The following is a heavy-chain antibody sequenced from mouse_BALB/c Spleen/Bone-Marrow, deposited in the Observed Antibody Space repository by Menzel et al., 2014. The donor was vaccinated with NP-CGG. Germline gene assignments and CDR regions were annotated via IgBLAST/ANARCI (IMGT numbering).Heavy chain of an antibody. D-gene: IGHD1-1*01. CDR3: ARRDGSTYYYAMDY. CDR1: DYAFSNYW. Sequence: AQLQQSGAELVRPGSSVKISCKASDYAFSNYWMNWVKQRPGQGLEWIGQIYPGDGDTNYNGKFKGKATLTADKSSSTAYMQLSSLTSEDSAVYFCARRDGSTYYYAMDYWGQGTSVTVSS. J-gene: IGHJ4*01. V-gene: IGHV1-80*01. CDR2: IYPGDGDT.